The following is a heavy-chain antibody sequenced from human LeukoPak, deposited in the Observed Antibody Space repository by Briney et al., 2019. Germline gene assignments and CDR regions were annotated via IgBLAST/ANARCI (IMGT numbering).Heavy chain of an antibody. CDR1: GYSCSSFG. Sequence: ASVKVSCKAYGYSCSSFGITWLRQAPGQGLEWMGWISAYTGNAVYAQKFQGRVTLTTDTSTNTAYIELGSLMSDDTAVYYCARYRLSDSPINGFDPWGQGTLVTVSS. CDR3: ARYRLSDSPINGFDP. V-gene: IGHV1-18*01. CDR2: ISAYTGNA. J-gene: IGHJ5*02. D-gene: IGHD3-22*01.